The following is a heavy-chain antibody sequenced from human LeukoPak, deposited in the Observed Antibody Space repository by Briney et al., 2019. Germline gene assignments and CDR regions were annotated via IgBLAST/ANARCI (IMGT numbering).Heavy chain of an antibody. V-gene: IGHV3-23*01. CDR1: GFTFSRYG. J-gene: IGHJ4*02. CDR3: ARGGHYYAVDY. CDR2: ISGSGGTT. Sequence: GGSQRLSCAASGFTFSRYGMSWVRQAPGKGLELVSGISGSGGTTNYADSVKGRFTISRDNSKNTLYLQMNSLRAEDTAVYYCARGGHYYAVDYWGQGTLVTVSS. D-gene: IGHD3-22*01.